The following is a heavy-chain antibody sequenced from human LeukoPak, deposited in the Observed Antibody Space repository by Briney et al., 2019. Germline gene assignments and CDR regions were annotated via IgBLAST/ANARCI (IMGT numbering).Heavy chain of an antibody. J-gene: IGHJ4*02. V-gene: IGHV4-59*08. CDR3: AANIVRPGANALDY. Sequence: SETLSLPCSLWIHIKKLYHSLWPRHPPGKGLEWIGFIYYSGITTYNPALKSRVTTSLDTSRNQYSLKMNSRTAADTALNYCAANIVRPGANALDYSGQGSMVTVSS. D-gene: IGHD1-1*01. CDR1: IHIKKLYH. CDR2: IYYSGIT.